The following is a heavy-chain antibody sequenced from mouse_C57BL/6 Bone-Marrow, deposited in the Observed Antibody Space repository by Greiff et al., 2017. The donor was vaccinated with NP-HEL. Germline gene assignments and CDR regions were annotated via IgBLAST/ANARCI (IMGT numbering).Heavy chain of an antibody. CDR1: GYSFPDYN. CDR2: INPNYGTT. Sequence: VQLQQSGPELVKPGASVKISCKASGYSFPDYNMNWVKQSNGKSLEWIGVINPNYGTTSYNPKFKGKATLTVDQSSSTAYMQLNSLTSEDSAVYYCARSRVLWSLYWYFDVWGTGTTVTVSS. CDR3: ARSRVLWSLYWYFDV. J-gene: IGHJ1*03. D-gene: IGHD1-1*02. V-gene: IGHV1-39*01.